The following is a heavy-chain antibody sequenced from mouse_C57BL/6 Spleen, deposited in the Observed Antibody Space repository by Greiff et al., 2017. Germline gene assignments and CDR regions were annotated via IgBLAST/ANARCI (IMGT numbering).Heavy chain of an antibody. Sequence: QVQLKESGPGLVQPSQRLSITCTVSGFSFTSYGVHWVRQSPGKGLEWLGVIWSGGSTDYNAAFISRLSISKDNSKSQVFFKMNSLQADDTAIYYCARKWDALGYAMDYWGQGTSVTVSS. CDR1: GFSFTSYG. J-gene: IGHJ4*01. CDR3: ARKWDALGYAMDY. D-gene: IGHD4-1*01. V-gene: IGHV2-2*01. CDR2: IWSGGST.